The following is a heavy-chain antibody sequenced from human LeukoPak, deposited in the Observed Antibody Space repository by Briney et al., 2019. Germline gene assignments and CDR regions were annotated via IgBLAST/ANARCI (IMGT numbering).Heavy chain of an antibody. CDR2: IKGKGDGGTA. D-gene: IGHD6-19*01. J-gene: IGHJ4*02. V-gene: IGHV3-15*01. CDR3: TSHSSYLLLGY. Sequence: TSGTLTLSCVASGFTFSNNWLSWVRQAPGQGLEWVGSIKGKGDGGTADYPTPVKGRFIISKNDSKDMLYMQRTDVTTGDTSGYLCTSHSSYLLLGYWGEETLVTVPS. CDR1: GFTFSNNW.